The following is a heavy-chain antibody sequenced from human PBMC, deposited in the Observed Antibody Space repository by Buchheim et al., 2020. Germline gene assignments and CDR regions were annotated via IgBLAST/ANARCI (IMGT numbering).Heavy chain of an antibody. CDR3: ARVNEVHTTSYGMDV. CDR1: GYTFTGYY. Sequence: QVQLVQSGAEVKKPGASVKVSCKASGYTFTGYYMHWVRQAPGQGLEWMGWINPNSGGPNYAQKFQGRVTMTRDTSISPDDMELSRLRSDDTAVYYCARVNEVHTTSYGMDVWGEGTT. D-gene: IGHD1-1*01. V-gene: IGHV1-2*02. CDR2: INPNSGGP. J-gene: IGHJ6*02.